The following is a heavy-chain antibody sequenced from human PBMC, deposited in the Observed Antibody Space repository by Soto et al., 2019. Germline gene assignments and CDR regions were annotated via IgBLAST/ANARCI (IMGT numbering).Heavy chain of an antibody. CDR3: ARDIGGCYYYYGMDV. J-gene: IGHJ6*02. V-gene: IGHV3-30-3*01. Sequence: PGGCLRLSCAASIFTVSSYAMHGVSQAPGKGLEWVAVISYDGSNKYYADSVKGRFTISRDNSKNTLYLQMNSLRAEDTAVYYCARDIGGCYYYYGMDVWGQRPRVTVSS. CDR1: IFTVSSYA. CDR2: ISYDGSNK. D-gene: IGHD2-15*01.